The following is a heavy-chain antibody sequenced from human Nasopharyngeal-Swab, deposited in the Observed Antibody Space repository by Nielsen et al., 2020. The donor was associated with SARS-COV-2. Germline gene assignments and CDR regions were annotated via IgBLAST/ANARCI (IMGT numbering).Heavy chain of an antibody. J-gene: IGHJ4*02. CDR2: IWYDGSYK. D-gene: IGHD3-10*01. V-gene: IGHV3-33*01. Sequence: GGSLRLSCAASGFTFTNLGMHWVRQAPGKGLERVAVIWYDGSYKYYADSVKGRFTISRDSSQITVYLQMNSLRAEDTAVYYCARGSGSPRGGLDYWGQGILVTVSS. CDR3: ARGSGSPRGGLDY. CDR1: GFTFTNLG.